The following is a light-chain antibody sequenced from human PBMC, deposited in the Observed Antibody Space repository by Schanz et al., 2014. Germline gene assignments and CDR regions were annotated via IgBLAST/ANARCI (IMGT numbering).Light chain of an antibody. CDR3: FSYAGSGLYV. CDR2: EVN. Sequence: QSALTQPASVSGSPGQSITISCTGTSSDVGGYNFVSWYQQHPGKAPKLMIYEVNKRPSGVPVRFSGSKSGNTASLTVSGVQPEDEADYYCFSYAGSGLYVFGTGTKLTVL. CDR1: SSDVGGYNF. V-gene: IGLV2-8*01. J-gene: IGLJ1*01.